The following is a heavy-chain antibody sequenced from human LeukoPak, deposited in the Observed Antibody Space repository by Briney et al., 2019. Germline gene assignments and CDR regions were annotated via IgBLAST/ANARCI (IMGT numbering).Heavy chain of an antibody. V-gene: IGHV3-33*01. CDR1: GFTFSSYG. J-gene: IGHJ4*02. Sequence: GRSLRLSCAASGFTFSSYGMHCVRHAPGKGLEWVAVIWYDGSNKYYADSVKGRFTISRDNSKNTLYLQMNSLRAEETAVYYCARAKGGAFDYWGQGTLVTVSS. CDR2: IWYDGSNK. CDR3: ARAKGGAFDY. D-gene: IGHD3-16*01.